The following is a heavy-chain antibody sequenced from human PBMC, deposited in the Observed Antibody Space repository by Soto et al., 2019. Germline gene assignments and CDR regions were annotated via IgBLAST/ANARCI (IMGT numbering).Heavy chain of an antibody. CDR2: ISGSGGSE. V-gene: IGHV3-23*01. J-gene: IGHJ6*02. Sequence: GGSLRLSCAVSGFTFTSYAMTWVRQAPGKGLEWVSAISGSGGSEFYADSVKGRFTISRDNSKNTPYLQMKSLRAEDTALYYCAKGDTTMITDYYAMDVWGQGTTVTVSS. D-gene: IGHD5-18*01. CDR3: AKGDTTMITDYYAMDV. CDR1: GFTFTSYA.